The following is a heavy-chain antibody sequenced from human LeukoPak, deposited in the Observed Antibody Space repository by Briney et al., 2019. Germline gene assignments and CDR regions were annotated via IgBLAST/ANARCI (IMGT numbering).Heavy chain of an antibody. J-gene: IGHJ4*02. D-gene: IGHD1-26*01. CDR1: GFTFSSYA. CDR3: ARSGSYYELNY. CDR2: ISSNGGST. V-gene: IGHV3-64*01. Sequence: GGSLRLSCAASGFTFSSYAMHWVRQAPGKGLEYVSAISSNGGSTYYANSVKGRFTISRDNSKNTLYLQMGSLRAEDMAVYYCARSGSYYELNYWGQGTPVTVSS.